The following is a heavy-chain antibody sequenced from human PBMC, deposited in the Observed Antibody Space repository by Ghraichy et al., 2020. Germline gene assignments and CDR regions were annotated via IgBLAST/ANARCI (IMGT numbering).Heavy chain of an antibody. J-gene: IGHJ4*02. CDR1: GGTFSSYS. CDR2: IIPILGIA. Sequence: SVKVSCKASGGTFSSYSIRWVRQAPGQGLEWMGRIIPILGIANYAQKFQGRVTITADKSTSTAYMELSSLRSEDTAVYYCARVRGLVASYYFDYWGQGTLVTGFS. D-gene: IGHD5-12*01. CDR3: ARVRGLVASYYFDY. V-gene: IGHV1-69*04.